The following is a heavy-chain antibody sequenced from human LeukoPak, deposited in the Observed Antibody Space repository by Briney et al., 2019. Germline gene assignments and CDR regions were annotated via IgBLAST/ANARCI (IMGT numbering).Heavy chain of an antibody. V-gene: IGHV3-23*01. CDR2: ITGSGGST. CDR1: GFTFSSYA. J-gene: IGHJ4*02. Sequence: GGSLRLSCAASGFTFSSYAMSWVRQAPGKGLEWVSTITGSGGSTYYADSVKGRFTISRDNSKNTLYLQMNSLRADDTAVYYCAKGSRVFDYWGQGTLVTVSS. CDR3: AKGSRVFDY.